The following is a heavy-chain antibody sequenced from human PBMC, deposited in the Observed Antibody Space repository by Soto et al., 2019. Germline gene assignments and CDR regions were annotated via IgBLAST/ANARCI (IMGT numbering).Heavy chain of an antibody. D-gene: IGHD3-10*01. V-gene: IGHV4-39*01. CDR1: GGSISSSSYY. Sequence: QLQLQESGPGLVKPSETLSLTCTVSGGSISSSSYYWGWIRQPPGKGLEWIGSIYYSGSTYYNPSLKSRVTISVDTSKNQFSLKLSSVTAADTAVYYCARHFPRGLLNFDYWGQGTLVTVSS. CDR3: ARHFPRGLLNFDY. J-gene: IGHJ4*02. CDR2: IYYSGST.